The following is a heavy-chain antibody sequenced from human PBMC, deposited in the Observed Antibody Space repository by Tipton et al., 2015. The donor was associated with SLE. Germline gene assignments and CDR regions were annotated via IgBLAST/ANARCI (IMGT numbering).Heavy chain of an antibody. CDR1: GGAISTFY. V-gene: IGHV4-4*07. J-gene: IGHJ3*02. D-gene: IGHD6-19*01. CDR3: ARRGWVDAFDI. Sequence: GLVKPSETLSLTCTVSGGAISTFYWSWIRQSAGKGLEWIGRIYSSRRTNYNPSLKSRVTMSVDTSRKQFSLKLTSVTAADTAVYYCARRGWVDAFDIWGQGTMVIVSS. CDR2: IYSSRRT.